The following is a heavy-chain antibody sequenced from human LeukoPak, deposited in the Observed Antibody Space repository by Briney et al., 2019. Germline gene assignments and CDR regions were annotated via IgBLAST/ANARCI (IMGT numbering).Heavy chain of an antibody. D-gene: IGHD1-26*01. CDR1: GYTFTSYG. V-gene: IGHV1-18*01. CDR3: ARGGRWELPRPYAFDI. J-gene: IGHJ3*02. CDR2: ISAYNGHT. Sequence: ASAKVSCKASGYTFTSYGISWVRQAPGQGLEWMGWISAYNGHTNYAQKLQGRVTMTTDTSTSTAYMELRSLRSDDTAVYYCARGGRWELPRPYAFDIWGQGTMVTVSS.